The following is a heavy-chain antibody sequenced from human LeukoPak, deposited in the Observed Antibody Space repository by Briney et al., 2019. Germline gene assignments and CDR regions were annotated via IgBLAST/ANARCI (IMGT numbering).Heavy chain of an antibody. Sequence: GRSLRLSCAASGFTFSSYAMHWVRQAPGKGLEWVAVISYDGSNKYYADSVKGRFTISRDNSKNTLYLQMNSLRAEDTAVYYCAKRPKSGRVVTGGFDYWGQGTLVTVSS. V-gene: IGHV3-30-3*02. CDR3: AKRPKSGRVVTGGFDY. CDR1: GFTFSSYA. CDR2: ISYDGSNK. J-gene: IGHJ4*02. D-gene: IGHD3-22*01.